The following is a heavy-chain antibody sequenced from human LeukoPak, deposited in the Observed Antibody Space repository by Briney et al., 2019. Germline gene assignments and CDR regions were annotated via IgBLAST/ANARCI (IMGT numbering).Heavy chain of an antibody. CDR1: GGSISSYY. V-gene: IGHV4-59*01. J-gene: IGHJ4*02. Sequence: RASETLSLTCTVSGGSISSYYWSWIRQPPGKGLEWIGYIYYSGSTNYNPSLKSRVTISVGTSKNQFSLKLSSVTAADTAVYYCARGGWWFDYWGQGTLVTVSS. D-gene: IGHD2-15*01. CDR3: ARGGWWFDY. CDR2: IYYSGST.